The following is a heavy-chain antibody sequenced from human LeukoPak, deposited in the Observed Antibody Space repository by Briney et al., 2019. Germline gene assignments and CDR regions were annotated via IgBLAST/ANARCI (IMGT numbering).Heavy chain of an antibody. CDR3: AKLHDGSGYYYQPDAFDI. V-gene: IGHV3-23*01. CDR2: IGAGDGNT. CDR1: GFTFTNYA. D-gene: IGHD3-22*01. Sequence: GGSLRLSCAMSGFTFTNYAMTWVRQAPGKGLEWVSTIGAGDGNTHYADSVKGRFTISRDNSKNTLYLQMNSLRAEDTAVYYCAKLHDGSGYYYQPDAFDIWGQGTMVTVSS. J-gene: IGHJ3*02.